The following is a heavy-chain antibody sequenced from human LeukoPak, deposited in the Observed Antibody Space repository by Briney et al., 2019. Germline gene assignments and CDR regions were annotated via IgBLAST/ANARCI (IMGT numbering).Heavy chain of an antibody. CDR3: ARRSGGSCFAFDP. CDR1: GFTFSSYW. J-gene: IGHJ5*02. Sequence: AGGSPRLSCAASGFTFSSYWMHWVRQAPGKGLVWVSRINSDGSSTSYADSVKGRFTISRGNAKNTLYLQMNSLRAEDTAVYYCARRSGGSCFAFDPWGQGTLVTVSS. D-gene: IGHD2-15*01. CDR2: INSDGSST. V-gene: IGHV3-74*01.